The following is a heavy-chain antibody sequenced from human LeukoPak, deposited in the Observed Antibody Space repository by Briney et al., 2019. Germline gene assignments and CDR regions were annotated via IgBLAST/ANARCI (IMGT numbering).Heavy chain of an antibody. J-gene: IGHJ6*03. V-gene: IGHV3-23*01. CDR1: GFTFSSYA. D-gene: IGHD3-22*01. CDR3: AKTGHSSGYYSVYYYYYMDV. Sequence: PGGSLRLSCAASGFTFSSYAMSWVRQAPGKGLEWVSAISGSGGSTYYADSVKGRFTISRDNSKNTLYLQMNSLRAEDTAVYYCAKTGHSSGYYSVYYYYYMDVWGKGTTVTVSS. CDR2: ISGSGGST.